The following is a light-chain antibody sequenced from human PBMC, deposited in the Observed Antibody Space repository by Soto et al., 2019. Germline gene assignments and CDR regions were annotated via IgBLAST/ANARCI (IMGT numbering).Light chain of an antibody. Sequence: VLTQTPISSPVTLGQPASISCRSSQSLVHSDGNTYLSWLEQRPGQPPRLLIYQVSNRFSGVPARFSGSGAGTDFTLKISRVEDEDVGVSSCIQLSHFPRTFGQGTTVEIK. J-gene: IGKJ1*01. CDR3: IQLSHFPRT. CDR1: QSLVHSDGNTY. V-gene: IGKV2-24*01. CDR2: QVS.